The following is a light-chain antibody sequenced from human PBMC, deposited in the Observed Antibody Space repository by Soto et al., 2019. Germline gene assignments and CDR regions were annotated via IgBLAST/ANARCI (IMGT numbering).Light chain of an antibody. CDR2: EVT. CDR1: SSDVGGYNY. CDR3: CSNAGSHYYV. Sequence: QSVLTQPPSATGSPGQSVTISCPGTSSDVGGYNYVSWYQQHPGKAPNLLIYEVTKRPSGAPDRFSGSKSGNTASLTVSGLQADDEAEYYCCSNAGSHYYVFGTGTKVTVL. J-gene: IGLJ1*01. V-gene: IGLV2-8*01.